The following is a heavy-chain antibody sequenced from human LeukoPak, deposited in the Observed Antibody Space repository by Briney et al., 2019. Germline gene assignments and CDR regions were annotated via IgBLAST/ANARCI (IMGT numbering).Heavy chain of an antibody. J-gene: IGHJ4*02. CDR3: ARPGSSLGSYYKSFDY. D-gene: IGHD3-10*01. Sequence: GESLKISCKGSGYSFSSYWIGWVRQKPGKGLEWMGIIYPGDSDTRYSPSFQGQVTISADKSISTAYLQWSRLKASDTAMYYCARPGSSLGSYYKSFDYWGQGTLVTVSS. V-gene: IGHV5-51*01. CDR1: GYSFSSYW. CDR2: IYPGDSDT.